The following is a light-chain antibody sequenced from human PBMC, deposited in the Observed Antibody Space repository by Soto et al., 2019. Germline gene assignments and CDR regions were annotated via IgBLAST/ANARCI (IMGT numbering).Light chain of an antibody. CDR3: QRSYISPYT. V-gene: IGKV1-39*01. J-gene: IGKJ2*01. CDR2: AAS. Sequence: DIQMTQSPSSLSASVGDRVTITCRASESIANYLNWYQQKPGKAPNLLIYAASTLQTGVPSRFSGSGSGTDFTLTISSLQTEDCATYFCQRSYISPYTFGQGTKLDI. CDR1: ESIANY.